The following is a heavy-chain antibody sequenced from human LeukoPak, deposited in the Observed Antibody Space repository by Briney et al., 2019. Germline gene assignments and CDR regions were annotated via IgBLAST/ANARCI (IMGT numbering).Heavy chain of an antibody. V-gene: IGHV3-30-3*02. D-gene: IGHD2-2*01. CDR2: IASDGSQT. CDR1: GFTFSSNF. J-gene: IGHJ5*02. Sequence: GGSLRLSCAASGFTFSSNFMHWVPQAPGNGLEWVAVIASDGSQTFYVESVKGRFSISRDNAKNSLYLQMNSLRAEDTALYYCAKGRDKYQLLSKNWFDPWGQGTLVTVSS. CDR3: AKGRDKYQLLSKNWFDP.